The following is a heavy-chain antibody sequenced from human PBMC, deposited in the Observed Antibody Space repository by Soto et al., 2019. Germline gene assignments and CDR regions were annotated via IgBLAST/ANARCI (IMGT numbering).Heavy chain of an antibody. V-gene: IGHV4-34*01. CDR2: INHSGST. J-gene: IGHJ4*02. CDR3: ARESILYYFDY. Sequence: SHPHTVYDGKFRWYDLSLTRQPPGKGLEWIGEINHSGSTNYNPSLKSRVTISVDTSKNQFSLKLSSVTAADTAVYYCARESILYYFDYWGQGTLVTVSS. CDR1: DGKFRWYD.